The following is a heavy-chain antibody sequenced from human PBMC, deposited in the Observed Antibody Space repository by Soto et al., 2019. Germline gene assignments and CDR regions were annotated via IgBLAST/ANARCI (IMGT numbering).Heavy chain of an antibody. CDR1: GSTFSSYG. Sequence: QVQLVESGGGVVQPGRSLRLSCAASGSTFSSYGMHWVRQAPGKGLEWVAVISYDGSNKYYADSVKGRFTISRDNSKNTLYLQMNSLRAEDTAVYYCANEAAAAGWFDPWGQGTLVTVSS. J-gene: IGHJ5*02. CDR3: ANEAAAAGWFDP. V-gene: IGHV3-30*18. CDR2: ISYDGSNK. D-gene: IGHD6-13*01.